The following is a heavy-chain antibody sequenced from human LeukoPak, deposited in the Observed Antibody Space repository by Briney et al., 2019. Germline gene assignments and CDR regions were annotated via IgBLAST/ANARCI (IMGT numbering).Heavy chain of an antibody. J-gene: IGHJ3*02. CDR2: IKPDGSAV. CDR3: AGDRAQYYDDSFDI. D-gene: IGHD3-3*01. CDR1: GLTFNIYW. V-gene: IGHV3-7*01. Sequence: ASLRLSCAASGLTFNIYWMSWIRQAPGKGLEWVANIKPDGSAVYYLDSVKGRFTISRDNAQNSVFLQMNTLRVEDTAVYYCAGDRAQYYDDSFDIWGQGTMVTVSS.